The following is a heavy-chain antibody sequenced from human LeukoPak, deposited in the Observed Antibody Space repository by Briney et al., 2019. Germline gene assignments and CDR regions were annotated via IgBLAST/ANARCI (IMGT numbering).Heavy chain of an antibody. CDR1: GFTVSSNY. D-gene: IGHD3-10*01. Sequence: QPGGSLRLSCAASGFTVSSNYMNSVRQAPRKGLEWVSAIYSGGSTYYADSVKGRFTISRDNSKNTLYLQMNSLRAEDTAVYYCAREGITMVRGSGMDVWGQGTTVTVS. V-gene: IGHV3-66*01. CDR2: IYSGGST. J-gene: IGHJ6*02. CDR3: AREGITMVRGSGMDV.